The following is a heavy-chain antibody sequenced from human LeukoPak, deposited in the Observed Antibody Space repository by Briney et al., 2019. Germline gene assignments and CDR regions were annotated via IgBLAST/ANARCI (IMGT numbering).Heavy chain of an antibody. CDR2: ISYDGSNK. CDR3: ARAGDYYDSSGYYPYYFDY. V-gene: IGHV3-30*04. D-gene: IGHD3-22*01. CDR1: GFSFSSYT. Sequence: GGSLRLSCAASGFSFSSYTMHWVRQAPGKGLEWVAIISYDGSNKYYADSVKGRFTISRDNSKNTLYMQMNSLRAEDTAVYYRARAGDYYDSSGYYPYYFDYWGQGTLVTVSS. J-gene: IGHJ4*02.